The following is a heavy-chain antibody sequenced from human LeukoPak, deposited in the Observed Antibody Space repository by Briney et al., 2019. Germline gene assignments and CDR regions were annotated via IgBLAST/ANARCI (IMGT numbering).Heavy chain of an antibody. J-gene: IGHJ5*02. CDR2: INHSGST. CDR3: ARAPLTGHYRASNWFDP. Sequence: SETLSLTCAVYGGSFSGYYWSWIRQPPGKGLEWIGEINHSGSTNYNPSLKSRVTISVDTSKNQFSLKLSSVTAADTAVYYCARAPLTGHYRASNWFDPWGQGTLVTVSS. CDR1: GGSFSGYY. D-gene: IGHD3-9*01. V-gene: IGHV4-34*01.